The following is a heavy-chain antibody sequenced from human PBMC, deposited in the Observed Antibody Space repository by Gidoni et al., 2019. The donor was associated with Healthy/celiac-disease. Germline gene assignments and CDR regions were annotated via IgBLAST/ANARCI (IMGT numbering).Heavy chain of an antibody. CDR1: GFTFSSYG. Sequence: QVQLVESGGGVVKPGRSLRLSCAASGFTFSSYGMHWVRQAPGKGLEWVAVISYDGSNKYYADSVKGRFTISRDNSKNTLYLQMNSLRAEDTAVYYCANTDRTAMAQDYWGQGTLVTVSS. CDR2: ISYDGSNK. J-gene: IGHJ4*02. D-gene: IGHD5-18*01. V-gene: IGHV3-30*18. CDR3: ANTDRTAMAQDY.